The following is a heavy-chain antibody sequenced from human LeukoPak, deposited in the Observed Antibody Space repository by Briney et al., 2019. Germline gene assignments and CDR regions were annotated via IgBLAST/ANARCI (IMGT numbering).Heavy chain of an antibody. CDR2: MNPNSGNT. Sequence: GASVKVSCKVSGYTFTSYDINWVRQATGQGLEWMGWMNPNSGNTGYAQKFQGRVTITRNTSISTAYMELSSLRSEDTAVYYCARDRYDTLTGYYHPYYYYYMDVWGKGTTVTVSS. D-gene: IGHD3-9*01. J-gene: IGHJ6*03. CDR3: ARDRYDTLTGYYHPYYYYYMDV. CDR1: GYTFTSYD. V-gene: IGHV1-8*03.